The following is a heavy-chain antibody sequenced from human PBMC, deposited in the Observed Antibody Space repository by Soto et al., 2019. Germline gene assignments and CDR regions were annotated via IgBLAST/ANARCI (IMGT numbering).Heavy chain of an antibody. V-gene: IGHV3-74*01. CDR3: ATGLSTRGYYMDA. CDR1: GFSFSIYW. D-gene: IGHD1-26*01. J-gene: IGHJ6*03. CDR2: IITDGSST. Sequence: GGSLRLSCAASGFSFSIYWMHWVRQAPGKGLVWVSRIITDGSSTSYADSVKGRFTISRDNAENTLYLQMNSLRAEDTAVYYCATGLSTRGYYMDAWGKGATVTVSS.